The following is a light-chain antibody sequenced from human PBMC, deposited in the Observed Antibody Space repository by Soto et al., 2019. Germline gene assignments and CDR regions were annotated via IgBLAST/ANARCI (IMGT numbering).Light chain of an antibody. CDR2: HTS. Sequence: EIVLTQSPATLSLSPGERATLSCRASQSVSSFLAWYQQKPGQAPRLLIYHTSNRATGIPARFSGSGPGTDFTLTISSLEPEDFALYYCQQRGNWPPTFGQGTKVDIK. J-gene: IGKJ1*01. CDR3: QQRGNWPPT. CDR1: QSVSSF. V-gene: IGKV3-11*01.